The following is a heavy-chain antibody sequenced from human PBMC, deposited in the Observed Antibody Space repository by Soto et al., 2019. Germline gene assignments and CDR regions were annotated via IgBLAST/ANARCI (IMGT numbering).Heavy chain of an antibody. J-gene: IGHJ6*02. CDR1: GFTFSSYG. D-gene: IGHD6-19*01. CDR3: AKGPVGSCSSLFNYYGMDV. V-gene: IGHV3-30*18. CDR2: ISYDGSNK. Sequence: HPGGSLRLSCAASGFTFSSYGMHWVRQAPGKGLEWVAVISYDGSNKYYADSVKGRFTISRDNSKNTLYLQMNSLRAEDTAVYYCAKGPVGSCSSLFNYYGMDVWGQGTTVTV.